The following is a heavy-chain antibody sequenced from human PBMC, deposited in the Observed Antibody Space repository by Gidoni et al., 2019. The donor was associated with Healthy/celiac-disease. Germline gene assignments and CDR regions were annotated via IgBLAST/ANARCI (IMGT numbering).Heavy chain of an antibody. D-gene: IGHD6-6*01. V-gene: IGHV1-46*01. Sequence: QVQLVQSGAEVKKPGASVKVSCKASGYTFTSYYMHWVRQAPGQGLEWMGIINPSGGSTSYAQKFQGRVTMTRDTSTSTVYMELSSLRSEDTAVYYCARVKSLGAAQLVLSYYYYYGMDVWGQGTTVTVSS. CDR2: INPSGGST. J-gene: IGHJ6*02. CDR3: ARVKSLGAAQLVLSYYYYYGMDV. CDR1: GYTFTSYY.